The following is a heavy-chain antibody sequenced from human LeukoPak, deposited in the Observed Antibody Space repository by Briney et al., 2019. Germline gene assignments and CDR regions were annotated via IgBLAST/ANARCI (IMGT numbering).Heavy chain of an antibody. J-gene: IGHJ6*02. CDR2: IIPIFGTA. CDR1: GGTFSSYA. V-gene: IGHV1-69*13. Sequence: SVKASCKASGGTFSSYAISWVRQAPGQGLEWMGGIIPIFGTANYAQKFQGRVTITADESTSTAYMELSSLRSEDTAVYYCARDLKGVTIFGGTYYYYGMDVWGQGTTVTVSS. CDR3: ARDLKGVTIFGGTYYYYGMDV. D-gene: IGHD3-3*01.